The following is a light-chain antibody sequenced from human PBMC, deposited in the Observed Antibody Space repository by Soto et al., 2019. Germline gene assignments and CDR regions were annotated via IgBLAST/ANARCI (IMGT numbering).Light chain of an antibody. CDR1: SSNIGDNS. J-gene: IGLJ3*02. V-gene: IGLV1-51*01. Sequence: QSVLTQPPSMSAAPGQMVAISCSGTSSNIGDNSVSWYQHFPGTAPKVLIYDNNRRPSGIPDRFSGSKSGTSATLTIIGLQAGEEADYYCATWDSALSAGVFGGGTKLTVL. CDR2: DNN. CDR3: ATWDSALSAGV.